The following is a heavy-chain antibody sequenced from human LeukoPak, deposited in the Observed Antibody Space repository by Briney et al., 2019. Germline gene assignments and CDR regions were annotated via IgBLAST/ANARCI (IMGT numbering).Heavy chain of an antibody. CDR2: LYSGGSA. V-gene: IGHV3-53*01. Sequence: GGSLRLSCAASGFAVSSYYMSWVRQAPGQGLDWVSILYSGGSAFYSDSVKGRFTISRDNSKNTLYLQMNSLRAEDTAVYYCAKDGSGDIVVVVAATPEYYSDYWGQGTLVTVSS. CDR3: AKDGSGDIVVVVAATPEYYSDY. CDR1: GFAVSSYY. J-gene: IGHJ4*02. D-gene: IGHD2-15*01.